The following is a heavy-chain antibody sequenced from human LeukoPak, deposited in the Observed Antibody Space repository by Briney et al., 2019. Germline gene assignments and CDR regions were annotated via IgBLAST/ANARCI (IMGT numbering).Heavy chain of an antibody. CDR3: ARDPTPLGVFDY. V-gene: IGHV3-33*01. Sequence: GGSLRLSCAASGFTFSSYGMHWVRQAPGKGLEWLAVISYDGSNKYYADSVKGRFTISRDHSKNPLYRPRSSLRLENRPVYYWARDPTPLGVFDYWGQGTLVTVSS. CDR2: ISYDGSNK. J-gene: IGHJ4*02. CDR1: GFTFSSYG. D-gene: IGHD2-15*01.